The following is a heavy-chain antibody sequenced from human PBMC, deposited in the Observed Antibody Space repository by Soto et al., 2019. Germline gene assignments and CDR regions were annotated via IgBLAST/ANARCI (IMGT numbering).Heavy chain of an antibody. CDR1: GGTFSSYA. CDR2: IIPIFGTA. CDR3: ASHSYGYFPHYYHGMDV. J-gene: IGHJ6*02. D-gene: IGHD5-18*01. Sequence: QVQLVQSGAEVKKPGSSVKVSCKASGGTFSSYASSWVRQAPGQGLEWMGGIIPIFGTANYAQKFQGRVTITADESTSTAYMELSSLSSEDTAVYYCASHSYGYFPHYYHGMDVWGQGTTVTVSS. V-gene: IGHV1-69*12.